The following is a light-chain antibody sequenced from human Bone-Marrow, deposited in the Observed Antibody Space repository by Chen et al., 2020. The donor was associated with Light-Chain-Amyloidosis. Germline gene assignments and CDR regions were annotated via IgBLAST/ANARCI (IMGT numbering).Light chain of an antibody. V-gene: IGLV6-57*01. J-gene: IGLJ3*02. CDR2: EDD. CDR3: QSYQGSSQGV. Sequence: NFMLTQPHPVSASPGKTVSLSCSRSSGSIATNYVQCYQQRPGSSPTTAIYEDDQRPYGVPDRFSGSIDRSSNSASLTISGLKTEDEADYYCQSYQGSSQGVFGGGTKLTVL. CDR1: SGSIATNY.